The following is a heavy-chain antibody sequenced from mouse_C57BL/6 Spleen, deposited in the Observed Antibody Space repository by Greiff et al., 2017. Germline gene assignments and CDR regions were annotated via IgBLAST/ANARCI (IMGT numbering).Heavy chain of an antibody. V-gene: IGHV1-80*01. Sequence: VQLQQSGASVKISCKASGYAFSSYWMNWVKQRPGKGLEWIGQIYPGDGDTNYNGKFKGKATLTADKSSSTAYMQLSSLTSEDSAVYFCARSGSLYAMDYWGQGTSVTVSS. CDR1: GYAFSSYW. D-gene: IGHD1-1*02. J-gene: IGHJ4*01. CDR2: IYPGDGDT. CDR3: ARSGSLYAMDY.